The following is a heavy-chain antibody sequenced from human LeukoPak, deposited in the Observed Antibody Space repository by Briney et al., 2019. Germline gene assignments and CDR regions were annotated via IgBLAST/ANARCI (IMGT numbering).Heavy chain of an antibody. Sequence: GGSLRLSCAASGFTFSSYAKSWVRQAPGKGLEWVSAISGSGGSTYYADSVKGRFTISRDNSKNTLYLQMNSLRAEDTAVYYCATRLAGSEFAYWGQGTLVTVSS. V-gene: IGHV3-23*01. CDR2: ISGSGGST. CDR3: ATRLAGSEFAY. D-gene: IGHD3-10*01. J-gene: IGHJ4*02. CDR1: GFTFSSYA.